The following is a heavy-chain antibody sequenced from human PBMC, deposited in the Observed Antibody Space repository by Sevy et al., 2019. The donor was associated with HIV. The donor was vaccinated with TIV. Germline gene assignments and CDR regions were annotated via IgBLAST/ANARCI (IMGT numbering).Heavy chain of an antibody. V-gene: IGHV3-30-3*01. Sequence: GGSLRLSCAASGFTFSSYAMNWVRQAPGKGLEWVAVISYGGSNQYYADSVKGRFTISRDNSKNTLYLQMNSLRAEDTAVEYCAGDEGSSGAGSHYFYDYGMDVWGQGTTVNVSS. CDR1: GFTFSSYA. CDR3: AGDEGSSGAGSHYFYDYGMDV. J-gene: IGHJ6*02. D-gene: IGHD6-13*01. CDR2: ISYGGSNQ.